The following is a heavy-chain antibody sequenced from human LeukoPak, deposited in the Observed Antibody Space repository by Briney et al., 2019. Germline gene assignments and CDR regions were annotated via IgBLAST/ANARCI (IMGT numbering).Heavy chain of an antibody. Sequence: SVKVSCKASGGTFSSYAISWVRQAPGQGLEWMGGIIPIFGTANYAQKFQGRVTITANESTSTAYMELSSLRSEDTAVYYCARDAYCSGGSCSSLFDYWGQGTLVTVSS. J-gene: IGHJ4*02. CDR1: GGTFSSYA. CDR3: ARDAYCSGGSCSSLFDY. V-gene: IGHV1-69*13. D-gene: IGHD2-15*01. CDR2: IIPIFGTA.